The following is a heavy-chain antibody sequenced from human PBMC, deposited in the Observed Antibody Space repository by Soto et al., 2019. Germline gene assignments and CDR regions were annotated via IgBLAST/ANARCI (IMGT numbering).Heavy chain of an antibody. CDR1: EYTFTNYY. J-gene: IGHJ4*02. V-gene: IGHV1-46*01. Sequence: QVQLVQSGAEVKKPGASVKVSCKASEYTFTNYYMHWVRQAPGQGLEWMGIINPRGDTTTYAQKFKGRVTMTTETPTSTVYMEPSSQRSDDTDMYYCASAKGYYDGSDYWGQGTLVTVSS. CDR3: ASAKGYYDGSDY. D-gene: IGHD3-22*01. CDR2: INPRGDTT.